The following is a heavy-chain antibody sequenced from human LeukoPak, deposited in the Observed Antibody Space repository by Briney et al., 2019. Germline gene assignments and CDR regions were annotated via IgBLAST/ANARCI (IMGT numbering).Heavy chain of an antibody. CDR3: ARSVLWFGEKYFDY. D-gene: IGHD3-10*01. CDR1: GYTFTGYY. CDR2: INPNSGGT. V-gene: IGHV1-2*02. J-gene: IGHJ4*02. Sequence: ASVKVSCKASGYTFTGYYMHWVRQAPGQGLEWMGWINPNSGGTNYAQKFQGRVTMTRDTSISTAYMELSWLRSDDTAVYYCARSVLWFGEKYFDYWGQGTLVTVSS.